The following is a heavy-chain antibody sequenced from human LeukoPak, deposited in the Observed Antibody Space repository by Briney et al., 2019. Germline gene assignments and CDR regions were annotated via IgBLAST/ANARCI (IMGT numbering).Heavy chain of an antibody. CDR1: GGTFSSYA. J-gene: IGHJ4*02. V-gene: IGHV1-69*13. CDR3: ARAPQYYYGSGSYFDY. CDR2: IIPIFGTA. Sequence: ASVKVSCKASGGTFSSYAISWVRQAPGQGLEWMGGIIPIFGTANYAQKFQGRVTITADESTSTAYMELSSLRSEDTAVYYCARAPQYYYGSGSYFDYWGQGILVTVSS. D-gene: IGHD3-10*01.